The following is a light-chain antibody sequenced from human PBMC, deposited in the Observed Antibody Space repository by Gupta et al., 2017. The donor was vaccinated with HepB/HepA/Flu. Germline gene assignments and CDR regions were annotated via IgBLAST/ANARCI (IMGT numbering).Light chain of an antibody. CDR2: KAS. CDR3: QQYNNYSPWT. J-gene: IGKJ1*01. Sequence: DIQLTQSPSTLYASVGDRVTITCRASESITNWLAWYQQIPGEAPKLLIYKASTLDSGVPPRFSGSGSGTEFSLTISSRQPDDFATYYCQQYNNYSPWTFGQGTKVEIK. CDR1: ESITNW. V-gene: IGKV1-5*03.